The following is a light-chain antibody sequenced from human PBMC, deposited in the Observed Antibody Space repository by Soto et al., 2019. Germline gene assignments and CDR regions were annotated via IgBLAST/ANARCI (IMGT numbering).Light chain of an antibody. V-gene: IGKV1-39*01. Sequence: DIQMTQSPSSLSASVGDRVTITCRASQSIANYLNWYQQKPGKAPKLLIYAISNLQSGVPSRFSGSGSGTDLTLTINSLQPEEFATYYCQQGYISPRTFGQGTKVEIK. J-gene: IGKJ1*01. CDR1: QSIANY. CDR3: QQGYISPRT. CDR2: AIS.